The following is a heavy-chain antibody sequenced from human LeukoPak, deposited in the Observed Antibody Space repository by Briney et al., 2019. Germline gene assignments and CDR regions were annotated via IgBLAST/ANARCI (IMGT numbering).Heavy chain of an antibody. V-gene: IGHV4-39*01. Sequence: PSETLSLTCTVSGDSISSSSYYWGWIRQPPGKGLEWIGNIYYSGSAYYNPSLKSRVTISIDTSKNQFSLKLSSVTAADTAVYYCARRSSSWKIYGMDVWGQGTTVTVSS. D-gene: IGHD6-13*01. CDR3: ARRSSSWKIYGMDV. CDR1: GDSISSSSYY. J-gene: IGHJ6*02. CDR2: IYYSGSA.